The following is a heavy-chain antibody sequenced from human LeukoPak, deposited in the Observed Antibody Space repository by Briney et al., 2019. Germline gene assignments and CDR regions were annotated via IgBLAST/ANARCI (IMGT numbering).Heavy chain of an antibody. Sequence: GASVKVSCKASGYTLITYGITWVRQAPGQGLEWMGWISAYNGNTNYAQKLQGRVTMTTDTSTSTAYMELRSLRSDDTAVYYCARAHQRDPAMIYWGQGALVTVSS. J-gene: IGHJ4*02. D-gene: IGHD2-2*01. CDR1: GYTLITYG. V-gene: IGHV1-18*01. CDR2: ISAYNGNT. CDR3: ARAHQRDPAMIY.